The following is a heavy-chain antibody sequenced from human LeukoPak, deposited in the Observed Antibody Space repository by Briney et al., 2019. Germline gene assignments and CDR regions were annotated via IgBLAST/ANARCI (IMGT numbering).Heavy chain of an antibody. J-gene: IGHJ4*02. Sequence: GGSLRLSCAASGFTFSSYAMSWVRQAPGKGLEWVSAISGSGGSTYYADSVKGRFTISGDNSKNTLYLQMNSLRAEDTAVYYCAKMSVWNYYFDYWGQGTLVTVSS. V-gene: IGHV3-23*01. D-gene: IGHD1-7*01. CDR2: ISGSGGST. CDR1: GFTFSSYA. CDR3: AKMSVWNYYFDY.